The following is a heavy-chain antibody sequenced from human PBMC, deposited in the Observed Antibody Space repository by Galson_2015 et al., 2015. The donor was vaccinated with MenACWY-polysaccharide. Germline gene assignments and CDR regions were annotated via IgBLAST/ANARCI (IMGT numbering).Heavy chain of an antibody. J-gene: IGHJ4*02. CDR2: IKSKTDGGTT. D-gene: IGHD3-22*01. V-gene: IGHV3-15*01. CDR3: TTWYYYDSSGYWPLGY. Sequence: SLRLSCAASGFTFSNAWMSWVRQAPGKGLEWVGRIKSKTDGGTTDYAAPVKGRFTISRDDSKNTLYLQMNSLKTEDTAVYYCTTWYYYDSSGYWPLGYWGQGTLVTVSS. CDR1: GFTFSNAW.